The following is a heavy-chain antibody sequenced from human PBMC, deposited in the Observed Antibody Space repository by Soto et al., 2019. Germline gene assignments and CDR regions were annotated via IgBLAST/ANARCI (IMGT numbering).Heavy chain of an antibody. V-gene: IGHV4-4*02. CDR1: GGSVSSSHW. CDR2: IYHSGSA. D-gene: IGHD2-21*02. J-gene: IGHJ3*02. CDR3: ARVPGVVVSADDAFDI. Sequence: QVQLQESGPGLVKPSGTLSLTCAVSGGSVSSSHWWSWVRQSPGKGLEWMGEIYHSGSAHYNPSLKSRASISLDKSKNQFSLMLTSVTAADTALYYCARVPGVVVSADDAFDIWCPGTRVIVSS.